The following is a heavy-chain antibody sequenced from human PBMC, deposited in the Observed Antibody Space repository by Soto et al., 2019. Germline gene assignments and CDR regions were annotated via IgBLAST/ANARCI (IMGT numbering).Heavy chain of an antibody. J-gene: IGHJ4*02. CDR1: YY. CDR2: IYYSGRT. CDR3: ARGHLGITTTGTWYDFDY. V-gene: IGHV4-59*01. Sequence: YYWTWIRQPPGRGLEYIGYIYYSGRTYYNPSLKSRVTISVDTSKNQFSLKLSSVTAADTAVYYCARGHLGITTTGTWYDFDYWGQGTLVTVSS. D-gene: IGHD2-15*01.